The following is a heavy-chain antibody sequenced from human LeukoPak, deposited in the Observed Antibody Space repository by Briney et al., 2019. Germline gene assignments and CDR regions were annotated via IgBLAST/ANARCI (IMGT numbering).Heavy chain of an antibody. J-gene: IGHJ4*02. CDR3: AKDQYSSGWYTLDY. CDR1: GFTFSSYA. D-gene: IGHD6-19*01. Sequence: GGSLRLSCAASGFTFSSYAMSWVRQAPGKGLEWVSAISGSGGSTYYADSVKGRFTISRDNSKNTLYLQMNSLRAEDTAVYYCAKDQYSSGWYTLDYWGQGTLVTVSS. V-gene: IGHV3-23*01. CDR2: ISGSGGST.